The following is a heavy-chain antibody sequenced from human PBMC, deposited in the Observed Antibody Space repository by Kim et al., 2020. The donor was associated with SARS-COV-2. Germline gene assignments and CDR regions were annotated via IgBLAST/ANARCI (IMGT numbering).Heavy chain of an antibody. CDR3: VHKARITFDY. J-gene: IGHJ4*02. D-gene: IGHD3-16*01. Sequence: RQPPGKALEWMALIYWDDDKRYSPSLESRLTISKDTSKNQVVLIMTNMDPVDTATYYCVHKARITFDYWGQGTPVTVSS. CDR2: IYWDDDK. V-gene: IGHV2-5*02.